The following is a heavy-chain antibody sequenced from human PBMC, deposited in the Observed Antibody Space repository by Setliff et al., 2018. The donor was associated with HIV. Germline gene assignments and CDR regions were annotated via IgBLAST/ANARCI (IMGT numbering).Heavy chain of an antibody. CDR3: VRTASYSGNYYNFDY. D-gene: IGHD1-26*01. CDR1: GFTFSDRW. V-gene: IGHV3-7*01. Sequence: PGGSLRLSCAASGFTFSDRWMSWVRQAPGKGLEWVAKIKQDGSEKNYVDSVKGRFTISRDNTKNSLFLQMNSLRAEDTAVYYCVRTASYSGNYYNFDYWGLGTLVTVSS. J-gene: IGHJ4*02. CDR2: IKQDGSEK.